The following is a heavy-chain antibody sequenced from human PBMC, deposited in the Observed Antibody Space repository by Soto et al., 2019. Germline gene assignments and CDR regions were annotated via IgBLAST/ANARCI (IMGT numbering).Heavy chain of an antibody. V-gene: IGHV4-59*01. CDR1: GGSISSYF. D-gene: IGHD6-13*01. Sequence: SETLSLTCTVSGGSISSYFWSWIRQPPGKGLEWIGYIYYSGSTNYNPSLKSRVTISEDTSKSQFSLKVNSMTAADTAVYYCARYRREAVAGYTLDNWGQGILVTVSS. CDR2: IYYSGST. J-gene: IGHJ4*02. CDR3: ARYRREAVAGYTLDN.